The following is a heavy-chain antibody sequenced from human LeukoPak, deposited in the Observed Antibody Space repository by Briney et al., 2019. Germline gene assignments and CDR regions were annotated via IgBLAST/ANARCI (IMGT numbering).Heavy chain of an antibody. V-gene: IGHV4-59*01. Sequence: PSETLSLTCVVYGGSFSDYYWSWIRQPPGKGLEWIGYIYCSGSTNYNPSLKSRVTISVDTSKNQFSLKLSSVTAADTAVYYCARDRPLSTVRGEGWFDPWGQGTLVTVSS. J-gene: IGHJ5*02. CDR3: ARDRPLSTVRGEGWFDP. CDR1: GGSFSDYY. D-gene: IGHD4-17*01. CDR2: IYCSGST.